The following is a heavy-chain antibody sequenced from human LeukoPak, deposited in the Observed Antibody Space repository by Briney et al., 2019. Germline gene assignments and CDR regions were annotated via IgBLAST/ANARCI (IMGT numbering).Heavy chain of an antibody. V-gene: IGHV4-34*01. CDR1: GGSFSGYY. CDR2: INHSGST. CDR3: ARSAAIRSSWGQDAFDI. D-gene: IGHD6-13*01. J-gene: IGHJ3*02. Sequence: SETLSLTCAVYGGSFSGYYWSWIRQPPGKGLEWIGEINHSGSTNYNPSLKSRVTISVDTSKNQFSLKLSSVTAADTAVYYCARSAAIRSSWGQDAFDIWGQGTMVTVSS.